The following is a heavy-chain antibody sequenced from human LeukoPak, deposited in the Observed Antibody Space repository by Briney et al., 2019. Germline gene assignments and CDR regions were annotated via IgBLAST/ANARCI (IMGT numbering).Heavy chain of an antibody. CDR2: ISSSSSYT. V-gene: IGHV3-48*03. Sequence: GGSLRLSCAASGFTFSSYEMNWVRQAPGKGLEWVSYISSSSSYTNYADSVKGRFTISRDNAKNSLYLQMNSLRAEDTAVYYCARDLHFWSGYNGYWGQGTLVTVSS. CDR1: GFTFSSYE. CDR3: ARDLHFWSGYNGY. J-gene: IGHJ4*02. D-gene: IGHD3-3*02.